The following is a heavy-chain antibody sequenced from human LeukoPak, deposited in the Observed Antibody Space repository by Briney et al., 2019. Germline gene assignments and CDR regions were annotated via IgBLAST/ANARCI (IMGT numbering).Heavy chain of an antibody. J-gene: IGHJ6*03. CDR3: AKVARLWFGELFGYYYYYMDV. CDR1: GFTFSSYT. D-gene: IGHD3-10*01. V-gene: IGHV3-21*04. CDR2: ISSSSSYI. Sequence: AGGSLRLSCAASGFTFSSYTMNWVRQAPGKGLEWVSSISSSSSYIYYADSVKGRFTISRDNAKNSLYLQMNSLRAEDTAVYYCAKVARLWFGELFGYYYYYMDVWGKGTTVTVSS.